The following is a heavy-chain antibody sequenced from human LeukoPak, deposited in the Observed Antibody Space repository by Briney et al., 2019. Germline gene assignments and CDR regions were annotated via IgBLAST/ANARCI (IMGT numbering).Heavy chain of an antibody. D-gene: IGHD5-18*01. J-gene: IGHJ4*02. CDR1: GYTFTSYD. V-gene: IGHV7-4-1*02. Sequence: RASVKVSCKASGYTFTSYDINWVRQATGQGLEWMGWINTNTGNPTYAQGFTGRFVFSLDTSVSTAYLQISSLKAEDTAVYYCARDGYSYGLPGDYWGQGTLVTVSS. CDR3: ARDGYSYGLPGDY. CDR2: INTNTGNP.